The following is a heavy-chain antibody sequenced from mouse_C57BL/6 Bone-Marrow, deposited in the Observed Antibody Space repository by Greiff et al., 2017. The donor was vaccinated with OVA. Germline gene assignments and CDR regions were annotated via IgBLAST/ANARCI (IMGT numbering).Heavy chain of an antibody. D-gene: IGHD1-1*01. CDR3: ARRPYGYYFDY. Sequence: QVHVKQSGAELVRPGTSVKMSCKASGYTFTNYWIGWAKQRPGHGLEWIGDIYPGGGYTNYNEKFKGKATLTADKSSSTAYMQFSSLTSEDSAIYYCARRPYGYYFDYWGQGTTLTVSS. V-gene: IGHV1-63*01. J-gene: IGHJ2*01. CDR1: GYTFTNYW. CDR2: IYPGGGYT.